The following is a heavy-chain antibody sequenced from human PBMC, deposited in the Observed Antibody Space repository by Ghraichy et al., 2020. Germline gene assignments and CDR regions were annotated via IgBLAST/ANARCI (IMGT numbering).Heavy chain of an antibody. Sequence: ASVKVSCKASGDTFSSYGISWVRQAPGQGLEWMGGISAYSGNTNYAQKLQGRVTMTTDTSTSTAYMELRSLRSDDTAVYYCARDRWELLADAFDNWGQGTMVTVSS. D-gene: IGHD1-26*01. CDR2: ISAYSGNT. V-gene: IGHV1-18*01. J-gene: IGHJ3*02. CDR3: ARDRWELLADAFDN. CDR1: GDTFSSYG.